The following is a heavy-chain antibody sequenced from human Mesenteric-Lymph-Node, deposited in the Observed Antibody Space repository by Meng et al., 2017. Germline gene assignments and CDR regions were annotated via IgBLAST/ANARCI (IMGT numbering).Heavy chain of an antibody. CDR3: ARDTRITASYYFDY. Sequence: GSLRLSCTVSGGSVSSGSYYWSWIRQPPGKGLEWIGYIYYSGSTNYNPSLKSRVTISVDTSKNQFSLKLSSVTAADTAVYYCARDTRITASYYFDYWGQGTLVTVSS. V-gene: IGHV4-61*01. J-gene: IGHJ4*02. CDR1: GGSVSSGSYY. CDR2: IYYSGST. D-gene: IGHD6-6*01.